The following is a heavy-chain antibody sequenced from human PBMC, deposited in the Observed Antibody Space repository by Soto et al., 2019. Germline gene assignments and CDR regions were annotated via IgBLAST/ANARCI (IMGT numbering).Heavy chain of an antibody. CDR2: INRSGST. CDR1: GGSFSGYY. D-gene: IGHD3-22*01. V-gene: IGHV4-34*01. J-gene: IGHJ3*02. CDR3: ARDKRGITYYYDSSGFRAFDI. Sequence: SETLSLTCAVYGGSFSGYYWSWIRQPPGKGLEWIGEINRSGSTNYNPSLKSRVTISVDTSKNQFSLKLSSVTAADTAVYYCARDKRGITYYYDSSGFRAFDIWGQGTMVTVSS.